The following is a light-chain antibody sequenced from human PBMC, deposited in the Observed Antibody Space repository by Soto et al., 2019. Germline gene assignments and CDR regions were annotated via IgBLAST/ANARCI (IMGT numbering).Light chain of an antibody. V-gene: IGLV1-47*01. CDR3: AAWDDSLSGPHVV. CDR1: SSNIGSNY. J-gene: IGLJ2*01. Sequence: QSVLTQPTSASGTPGQRVTISCSGSSSNIGSNYVYWYQQLPGTAPKLLIYRNNQRPSGVPDRFSGSKSGTSASLAISGLRYEDEADYYCAAWDDSLSGPHVVFGGGTKLTVL. CDR2: RNN.